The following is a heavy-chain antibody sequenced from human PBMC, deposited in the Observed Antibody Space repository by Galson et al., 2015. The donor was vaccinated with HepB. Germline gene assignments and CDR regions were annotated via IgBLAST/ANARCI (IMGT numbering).Heavy chain of an antibody. Sequence: SVKVSCKASGYTFTCYAMHWVRQAPGQRLEWMGWINAGTTKYSQKFQGRVTITRDTSASTAYMELSSLRSEDTAVYYCARALSGWYGTWGQGTLVTVSS. CDR3: ARALSGWYGT. CDR2: INAGTT. CDR1: GYTFTCYA. D-gene: IGHD6-19*01. J-gene: IGHJ4*02. V-gene: IGHV1-3*01.